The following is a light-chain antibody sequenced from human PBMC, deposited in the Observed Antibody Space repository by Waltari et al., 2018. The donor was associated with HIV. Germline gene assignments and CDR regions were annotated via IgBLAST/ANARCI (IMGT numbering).Light chain of an antibody. Sequence: ILMTQSPDSLAVSLSQSATINCRSSHSLFYTSNRRNYLAWYQRKPGQPPKLLIHWASTREFGVPDRFSGSGSGTDFALSISSLQAEDVAVYYCQQYYSNPITFGEGTRLEIK. CDR3: QQYYSNPIT. J-gene: IGKJ5*01. V-gene: IGKV4-1*01. CDR1: HSLFYTSNRRNY. CDR2: WAS.